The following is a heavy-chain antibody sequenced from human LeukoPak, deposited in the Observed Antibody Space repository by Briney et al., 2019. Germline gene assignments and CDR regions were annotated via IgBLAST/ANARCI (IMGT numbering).Heavy chain of an antibody. CDR1: GYTFTSYG. CDR2: ISAYNGNT. CDR3: AREGTLPAIEMATIRYFDY. D-gene: IGHD5-24*01. V-gene: IGHV1-18*01. J-gene: IGHJ4*02. Sequence: ASVKVSCKASGYTFTSYGISWVRQAPGQGLEWMGWISAYNGNTNYAQKLQGRVTMTTDTSTSTAYMELRSLRSDDTAVYYCAREGTLPAIEMATIRYFDYWGQGTLVTVSS.